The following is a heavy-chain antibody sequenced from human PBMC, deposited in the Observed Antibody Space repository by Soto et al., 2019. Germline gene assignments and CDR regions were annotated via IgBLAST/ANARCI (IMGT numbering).Heavy chain of an antibody. V-gene: IGHV5-51*01. D-gene: IGHD2-2*02. CDR2: IYPGDSDT. CDR1: GYSFTSYW. CDR3: ARHGCSSTSCYIGRDYYYGMDV. J-gene: IGHJ6*02. Sequence: PGESLKISCKGSGYSFTSYWIGWVRQMPGKGLEWMGIIYPGDSDTRYSPSFQGQVTISADKSISTAYLQWSSLKASDTAMYYCARHGCSSTSCYIGRDYYYGMDVWGQGTTVTVSS.